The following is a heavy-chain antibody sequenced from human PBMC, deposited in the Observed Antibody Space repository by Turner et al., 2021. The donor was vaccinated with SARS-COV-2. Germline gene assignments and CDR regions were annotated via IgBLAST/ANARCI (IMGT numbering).Heavy chain of an antibody. CDR1: GFTFDDYA. CDR2: ISWNSGSI. V-gene: IGHV3-9*01. Sequence: EVQLVESGGGLVQHGRSLRLSCAASGFTFDDYAMHWDRQAPGKGLEWVSGISWNSGSIVYADSVKGRFTISRDNAKNSLYLQMNSLRAEDTALYYCAKGPPIGWDSTWLDYWGQGTLVTVSS. D-gene: IGHD6-13*01. J-gene: IGHJ4*02. CDR3: AKGPPIGWDSTWLDY.